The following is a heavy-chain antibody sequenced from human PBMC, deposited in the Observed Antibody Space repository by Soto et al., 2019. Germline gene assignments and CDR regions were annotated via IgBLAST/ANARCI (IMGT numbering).Heavy chain of an antibody. CDR1: GDSVSSNSAA. CDR2: TYCRSKWYN. J-gene: IGHJ6*02. V-gene: IGHV6-1*01. Sequence: SQTLSLTCAISGDSVSSNSAAWNWIRQSPSRGLEWLGRTYCRSKWYNDYAVSVESRITINPDTSKNQFSLQLNSVTPEDTAVYYCARGALTMVRGVIIYYYCGMDVWGQGTTVTVSS. D-gene: IGHD3-10*01. CDR3: ARGALTMVRGVIIYYYCGMDV.